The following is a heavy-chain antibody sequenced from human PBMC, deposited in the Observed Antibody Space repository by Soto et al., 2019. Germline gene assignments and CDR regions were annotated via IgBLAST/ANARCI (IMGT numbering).Heavy chain of an antibody. CDR2: ISAYNGNI. CDR1: GYTVTSYV. D-gene: IGHD1-26*01. CDR3: ARDRGSYALDS. V-gene: IGHV1-18*01. Sequence: QVQLVQSGAEVKKPGASVKVSCKASGYTVTSYVISWVRPAPGQGLEWMGWISAYNGNINYAQKLQGRVTMTTDTSTSTAYIELRSLRSDDTAVYYCARDRGSYALDSWGQGTLVTVSS. J-gene: IGHJ4*02.